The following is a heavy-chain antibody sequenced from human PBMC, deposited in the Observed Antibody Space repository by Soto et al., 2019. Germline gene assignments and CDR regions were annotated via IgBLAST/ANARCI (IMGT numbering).Heavy chain of an antibody. CDR2: ISSSGGST. Sequence: EVQLLESGGDLIQPGGSLRLSCAASGFTFSSYAMSWVRQAPGKGLGWVSAISSSGGSTFYADSVKGRFTISRDNSRNTGDRQMNSLRAEDTAIYYCAKYQPMTQPRPYFDYWGQGTLVTVSS. CDR1: GFTFSSYA. CDR3: AKYQPMTQPRPYFDY. V-gene: IGHV3-23*01. J-gene: IGHJ4*02. D-gene: IGHD3-22*01.